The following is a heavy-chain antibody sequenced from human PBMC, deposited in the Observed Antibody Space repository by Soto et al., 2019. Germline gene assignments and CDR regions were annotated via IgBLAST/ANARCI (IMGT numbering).Heavy chain of an antibody. CDR2: INAGNGNT. CDR3: ARDLGFGLSDY. Sequence: QVQLVQSGAEVKKPGASVKVSCKASGYTFTSYAMHWVRQAPGQRLEWMGWINAGNGNTKYSQKFQGRVTITRDTSASTAYMELSVLRSEDTAVYSCARDLGFGLSDYWCQGTRVTVSS. CDR1: GYTFTSYA. D-gene: IGHD3-10*01. V-gene: IGHV1-3*01. J-gene: IGHJ4*02.